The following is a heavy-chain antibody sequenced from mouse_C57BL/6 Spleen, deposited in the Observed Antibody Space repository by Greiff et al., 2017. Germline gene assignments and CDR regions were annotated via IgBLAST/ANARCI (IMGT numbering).Heavy chain of an antibody. V-gene: IGHV1-63*01. CDR1: GYTFTNYW. J-gene: IGHJ1*03. D-gene: IGHD1-1*01. CDR3: ARHGSRHWYFDV. CDR2: IYPGGGYT. Sequence: VQLQQSGAELVRPGTSVKMSCKASGYTFTNYWIGWAKQRPGHGLEWIGDIYPGGGYTNYNEKFKGKATLTADKSSSTAYMQVSSLTSEDSAIYYCARHGSRHWYFDVWGTGTTVTVSS.